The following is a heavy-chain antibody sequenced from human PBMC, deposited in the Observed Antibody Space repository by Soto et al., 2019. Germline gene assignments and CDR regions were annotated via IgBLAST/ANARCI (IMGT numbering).Heavy chain of an antibody. CDR2: IIPIFGTA. J-gene: IGHJ6*02. Sequence: GASVKFSCKASGGTFSSYAISWVRQAPGQGLEWMGGIIPIFGTANYAQKFQGRVTITADKSTSTAYMELSSLRSEDTAVYYCARAGGSYTLYYYCGMDVWGQGTTVTVSS. CDR1: GGTFSSYA. D-gene: IGHD1-26*01. V-gene: IGHV1-69*06. CDR3: ARAGGSYTLYYYCGMDV.